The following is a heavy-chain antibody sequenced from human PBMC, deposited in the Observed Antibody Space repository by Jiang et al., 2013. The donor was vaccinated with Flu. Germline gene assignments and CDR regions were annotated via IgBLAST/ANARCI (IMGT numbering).Heavy chain of an antibody. CDR2: IIPATGKT. J-gene: IGHJ4*02. V-gene: IGHV1-46*01. CDR1: GYTFITKY. D-gene: IGHD3-16*01. CDR3: VTDGGHHDFDY. Sequence: SGAEVKSPGASMTVSCKASGYTFITKYIHWIRQAPGQGLEWMGRIIPATGKTIYAQKVQGRVTMTNDASSSTTYMHLTTLMSDDTAVYFCVTDGGHHDFDYWGQGTLVTVSS.